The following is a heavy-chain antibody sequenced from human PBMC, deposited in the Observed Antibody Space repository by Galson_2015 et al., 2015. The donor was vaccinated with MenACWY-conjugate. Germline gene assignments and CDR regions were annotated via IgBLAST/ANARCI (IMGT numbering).Heavy chain of an antibody. CDR1: GFTFNNYW. D-gene: IGHD1-1*01. CDR3: ARDNNWSFDS. V-gene: IGHV3-74*01. J-gene: IGHJ4*02. Sequence: SMRIACEASGFTFNNYWMQWVRQPPGKGLEWISYIKADGSFSNYADSVKGRFTISTDNAKNMVYLQMDGLGDEDTAVYFCARDNNWSFDSWGQGTLVTVSS. CDR2: IKADGSFS.